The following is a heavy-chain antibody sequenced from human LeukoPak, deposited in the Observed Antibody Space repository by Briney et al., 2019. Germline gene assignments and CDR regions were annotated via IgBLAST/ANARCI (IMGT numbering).Heavy chain of an antibody. CDR3: AGGTYYYFDY. D-gene: IGHD1-26*01. J-gene: IGHJ4*02. CDR2: VYYSGSA. Sequence: SETLSLTCTVSGGSISSYYWSWIRQPPGKGVEWIGYVYYSGSAHYNPSLKSRVTISVDTSKNQFSLKVSSVTAADMAIYYCAGGTYYYFDYWGQGTLVTVSS. V-gene: IGHV4-59*01. CDR1: GGSISSYY.